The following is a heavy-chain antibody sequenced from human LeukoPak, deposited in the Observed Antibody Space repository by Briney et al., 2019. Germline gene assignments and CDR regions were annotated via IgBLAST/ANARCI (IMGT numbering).Heavy chain of an antibody. D-gene: IGHD6-19*01. CDR3: AKINSSGWQKSFDY. Sequence: SETLSLTCAVSGYSISSGYYWGWIRQPPGKGLEWIGSIYHSGSTYYNPSLKSRVTISVDTSKNQFSLKLSSVTAADTAVYYCAKINSSGWQKSFDYWGQGTLVTVSP. CDR2: IYHSGST. J-gene: IGHJ4*02. CDR1: GYSISSGYY. V-gene: IGHV4-38-2*01.